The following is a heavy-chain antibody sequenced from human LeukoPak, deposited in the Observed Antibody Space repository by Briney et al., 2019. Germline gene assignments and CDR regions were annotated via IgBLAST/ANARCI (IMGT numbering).Heavy chain of an antibody. J-gene: IGHJ4*02. CDR2: ISGSGGST. D-gene: IGHD6-19*01. CDR1: GFTFSSYA. CDR3: AKDHRPGYSRGWYFDY. V-gene: IGHV3-23*01. Sequence: PGGSLRLSCAASGFTFSSYAMSWVRQAPGKGLEWVSAISGSGGSTYYADSVKGRFTISRDNSKNTLYLQMNSLRAEDTAVYYCAKDHRPGYSRGWYFDYWGQGTLVTVSS.